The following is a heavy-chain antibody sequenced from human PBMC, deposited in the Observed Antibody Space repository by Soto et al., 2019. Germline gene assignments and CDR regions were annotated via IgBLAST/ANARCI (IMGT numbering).Heavy chain of an antibody. Sequence: ASVKVSCKASGNTFTSYSVYWVRQAPGQGLEWMGWINAGNGNTRYSQKFQDRVTITRDTSASTVYMELSSLRSEDTAVYYCARVRGNSVSQFLDWLLHDYWGQGTLVTVSS. V-gene: IGHV1-3*01. CDR1: GNTFTSYS. J-gene: IGHJ4*02. D-gene: IGHD3-3*01. CDR2: INAGNGNT. CDR3: ARVRGNSVSQFLDWLLHDY.